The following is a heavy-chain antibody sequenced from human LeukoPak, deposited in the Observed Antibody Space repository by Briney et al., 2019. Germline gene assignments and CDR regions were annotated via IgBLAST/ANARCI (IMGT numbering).Heavy chain of an antibody. CDR1: GGSFSGYY. Sequence: PSETLSLTCAVYGGSFSGYYWSWIRQPPGKGLEWIGYIYYSGSTNYNPSLKSRVTISVDTSKNQFSLKLSSVTAADTAVYYCARHMLHHRRCSYGNYYYYGMDVWGQGTTVTVSS. V-gene: IGHV4-59*01. CDR2: IYYSGST. D-gene: IGHD5-18*01. J-gene: IGHJ6*02. CDR3: ARHMLHHRRCSYGNYYYYGMDV.